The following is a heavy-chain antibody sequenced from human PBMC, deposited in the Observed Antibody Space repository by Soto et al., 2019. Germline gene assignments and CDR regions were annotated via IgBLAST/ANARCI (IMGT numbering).Heavy chain of an antibody. D-gene: IGHD3-10*01. V-gene: IGHV5-51*01. CDR3: ARPAVYGSGSYWWFDP. J-gene: IGHJ5*01. Sequence: PGESLKISCKGSGYSFTSYWIGWVRQMPGKSLEGMGIIYPGDSDTRYSPSFQGQVTIPADKSISTAYLQRSSLKASDNAMHFCARPAVYGSGSYWWFDPWGQGTMVTVSS. CDR1: GYSFTSYW. CDR2: IYPGDSDT.